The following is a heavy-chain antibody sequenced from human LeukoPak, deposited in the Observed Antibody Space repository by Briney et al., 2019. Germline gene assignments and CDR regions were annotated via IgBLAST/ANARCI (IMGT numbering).Heavy chain of an antibody. CDR1: GFTFSSYS. D-gene: IGHD6-25*01. CDR2: ISSSSSTI. V-gene: IGHV3-48*04. CDR3: AGRFLRGRIAAQGSDY. J-gene: IGHJ4*02. Sequence: GGSLRLSCAASGFTFSSYSMNWVRQAPGKGLEWVSYISSSSSTIYYADSVKGRFTISRDNAKNSLYLQMNSLRAEDTAVYYCAGRFLRGRIAAQGSDYWGQGTLVTVSS.